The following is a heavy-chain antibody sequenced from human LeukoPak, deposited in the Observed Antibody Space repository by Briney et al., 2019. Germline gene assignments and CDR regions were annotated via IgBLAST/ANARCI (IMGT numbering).Heavy chain of an antibody. CDR3: ARDPAFGAFDI. D-gene: IGHD3-10*01. CDR1: GFTFSSSW. CDR2: IHPGGSEK. J-gene: IGHJ3*02. V-gene: IGHV3-7*01. Sequence: PGGSLRLSCAASGFTFSSSWMTWVRQAPGKGLEWVAIIHPGGSEKAYVDSVKGRFIVSRDNAKNSLYLGMSSLRVEDTAVYYCARDPAFGAFDIWGQGTMVTVSS.